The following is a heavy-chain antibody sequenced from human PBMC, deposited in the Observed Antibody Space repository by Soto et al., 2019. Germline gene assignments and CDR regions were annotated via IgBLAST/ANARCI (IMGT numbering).Heavy chain of an antibody. D-gene: IGHD3-3*01. J-gene: IGHJ3*02. CDR1: GFTFSNAW. CDR3: TTDQPHHYDFWSGYYGHDAFDI. CDR2: IKSKTDGGTT. V-gene: IGHV3-15*01. Sequence: GGSLRLSCAASGFTFSNAWMSWVRQAPGKGLEWVGRIKSKTDGGTTDYAAPVKGRFTISRDDSKNTLYLQMNSLKTEDTAVYYCTTDQPHHYDFWSGYYGHDAFDIWGQGTMVTVSS.